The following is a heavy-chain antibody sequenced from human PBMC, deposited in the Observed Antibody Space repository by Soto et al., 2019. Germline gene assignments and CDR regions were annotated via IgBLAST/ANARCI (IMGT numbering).Heavy chain of an antibody. CDR1: GFTFTNYL. J-gene: IGHJ6*03. V-gene: IGHV3-74*01. CDR2: INSDGSVS. Sequence: EVKLVESGGGLVQPGGSLRLSCAASGFTFTNYLMYWVRQAPGKGLVWVSRINSDGSVSSYADSVKGRLTISRDNGKNTLYLQMNSLRAEHTAVYYCARGDCVGGTCYSLAGSFYYYMDVWGKGTTVNVFS. CDR3: ARGDCVGGTCYSLAGSFYYYMDV. D-gene: IGHD2-15*01.